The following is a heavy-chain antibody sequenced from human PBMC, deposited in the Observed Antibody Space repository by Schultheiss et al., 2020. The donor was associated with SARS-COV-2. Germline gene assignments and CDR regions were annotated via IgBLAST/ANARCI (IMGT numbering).Heavy chain of an antibody. V-gene: IGHV3-30*04. D-gene: IGHD5-12*01. Sequence: GGSLRLSCAASGFTFSSYAMHWVRQAPGKGLEWVAVISYDGSNKYYADSVKGRFTISRDNAKNSLHLQMNSLRAEDTAVYYCARTGLRFYYYGMDVWGQGTTVTVSS. J-gene: IGHJ6*02. CDR3: ARTGLRFYYYGMDV. CDR1: GFTFSSYA. CDR2: ISYDGSNK.